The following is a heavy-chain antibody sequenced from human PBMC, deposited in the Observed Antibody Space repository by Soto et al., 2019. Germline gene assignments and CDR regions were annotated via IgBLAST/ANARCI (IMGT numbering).Heavy chain of an antibody. J-gene: IGHJ4*02. CDR3: ARHPGYYDILTGYTPYYFAY. Sequence: SSETLSLTCTVSGGSIGTYYWSWIRQPPGKGLEWIGYIYYRGNTNYNPSLKSRVTISLDTPKNQFSLKLSSVTAADTAVYYCARHPGYYDILTGYTPYYFAYWGQGFLVTVSS. D-gene: IGHD3-9*01. CDR2: IYYRGNT. V-gene: IGHV4-59*08. CDR1: GGSIGTYY.